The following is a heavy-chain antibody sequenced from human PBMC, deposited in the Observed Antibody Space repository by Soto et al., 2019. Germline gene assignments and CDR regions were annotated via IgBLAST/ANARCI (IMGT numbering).Heavy chain of an antibody. Sequence: SETLSVSCTVSGGSIGSSGYYWGWIRQPPGKGLEWIGSIYYSGSTYYNPSLKSRVTISVDTSKNQFSLKLSSVTAADTAVYYCATYSSSWYVVYWGQGTLVTVSS. D-gene: IGHD6-13*01. V-gene: IGHV4-39*01. CDR2: IYYSGST. CDR1: GGSIGSSGYY. J-gene: IGHJ4*02. CDR3: ATYSSSWYVVY.